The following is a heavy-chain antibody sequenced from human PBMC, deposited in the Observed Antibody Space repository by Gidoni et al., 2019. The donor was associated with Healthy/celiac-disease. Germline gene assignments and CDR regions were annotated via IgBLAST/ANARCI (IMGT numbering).Heavy chain of an antibody. V-gene: IGHV3-15*01. D-gene: IGHD6-6*01. CDR3: TTDLDEDSWYYYGMDV. Sequence: EVQLVESGGGLVKPGGSLRLSCAASGFTFINAWMSWVRQAPGKGLEWVGRIKSKTDGGTTDYAAPVKGRFTISRDDSKNTLYLQMNSLKTEDTAVYYCTTDLDEDSWYYYGMDVWGQGTTVTVSS. CDR2: IKSKTDGGTT. J-gene: IGHJ6*02. CDR1: GFTFINAW.